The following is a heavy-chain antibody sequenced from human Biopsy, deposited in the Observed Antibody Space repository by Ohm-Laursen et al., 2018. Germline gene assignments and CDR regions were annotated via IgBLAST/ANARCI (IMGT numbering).Heavy chain of an antibody. CDR1: GFTFNRSA. D-gene: IGHD2-21*02. CDR3: ASRPNCSGDCSSGFDY. CDR2: IVVGGGNT. J-gene: IGHJ4*02. Sequence: VASVKVSCKSSGFTFNRSAMQWVRQARGQRLEWIGWIVVGGGNTNYAQKFQERVTITRDMSTSTAYMELSSLRSEDTAVYYCASRPNCSGDCSSGFDYWGQGTLVTVSS. V-gene: IGHV1-58*02.